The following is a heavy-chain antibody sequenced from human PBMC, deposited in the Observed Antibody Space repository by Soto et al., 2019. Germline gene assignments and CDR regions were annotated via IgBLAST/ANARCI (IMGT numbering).Heavy chain of an antibody. V-gene: IGHV4-4*07. Sequence: SDTLCVTYNFLGGSLSCYYWNLIRRPAGKGLVWLGRISTSGSTNYNPSLKSRVTMSVVTSKNQFSLKLSPVTAADTAVYYCARACSSTRCSAYPYYYGMDVWGEGNTVTVS. CDR1: GGSLSCYY. D-gene: IGHD2-2*01. CDR3: ARACSSTRCSAYPYYYGMDV. J-gene: IGHJ6*02. CDR2: ISTSGST.